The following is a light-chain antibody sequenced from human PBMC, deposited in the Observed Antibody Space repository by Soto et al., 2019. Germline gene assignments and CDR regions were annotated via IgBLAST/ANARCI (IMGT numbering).Light chain of an antibody. CDR1: SSDVGGYNY. V-gene: IGLV2-8*01. J-gene: IGLJ2*01. CDR3: SSYAGSNNLGVV. Sequence: QSVLTQPPSASGSPGQSVTISCTGTSSDVGGYNYVSWYQQHPGKAPKLMIYEVSKRPSGVPDRFSGSKSGNTASLTVPGLQAEDEADYYCSSYAGSNNLGVVFGGGTKLTVL. CDR2: EVS.